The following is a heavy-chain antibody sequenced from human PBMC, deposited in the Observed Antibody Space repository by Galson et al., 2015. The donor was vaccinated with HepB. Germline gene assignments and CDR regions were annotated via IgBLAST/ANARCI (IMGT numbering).Heavy chain of an antibody. CDR2: ISYDGSNK. J-gene: IGHJ6*02. CDR3: AKGAAPRSSWTRNYYYGMDV. D-gene: IGHD6-13*01. CDR1: GFTFSSYG. Sequence: SLRLSCAASGFTFSSYGMHWVRQAPGKGLEWVAVISYDGSNKYYADSVKGRFTISRDNSKNTLYLQMNSLRAEDTAVYYCAKGAAPRSSWTRNYYYGMDVWGQGTTVTVSS. V-gene: IGHV3-30*18.